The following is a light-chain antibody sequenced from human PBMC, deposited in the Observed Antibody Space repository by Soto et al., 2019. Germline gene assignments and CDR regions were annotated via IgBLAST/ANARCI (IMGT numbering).Light chain of an antibody. Sequence: EIVMTQSPVTLSLSPGEIATLSWSASQSVSSSYLAWYQQKPGQAPRLLIYGASSRATGIPDRFSGSGSGTDFTLTISRLEPEDFAVYYCQQYGSSSGTFGQGTKVDIK. CDR2: GAS. V-gene: IGKV3-20*01. CDR1: QSVSSSY. CDR3: QQYGSSSGT. J-gene: IGKJ1*01.